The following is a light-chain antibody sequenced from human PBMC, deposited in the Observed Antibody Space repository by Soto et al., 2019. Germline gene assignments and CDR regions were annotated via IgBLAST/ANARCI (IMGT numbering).Light chain of an antibody. Sequence: ESVITMSPATLSGSKGEIATLYFRASQSVSSPYLAWYHQKPGQAPRLLIYGASTRATGIPARFSGSGSGTEFTLTINSLQSEDFAVYYCQQYNNWPRTFGQGTKVDIK. J-gene: IGKJ1*01. CDR2: GAS. CDR1: QSVSSPY. CDR3: QQYNNWPRT. V-gene: IGKV3-15*01.